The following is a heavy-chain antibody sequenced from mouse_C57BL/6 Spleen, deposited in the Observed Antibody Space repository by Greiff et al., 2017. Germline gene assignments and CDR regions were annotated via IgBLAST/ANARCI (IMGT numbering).Heavy chain of an antibody. J-gene: IGHJ4*01. D-gene: IGHD3-2*02. CDR1: GYTFTSYW. Sequence: QVHVKQPGAELVKPGASVKLSCKASGYTFTSYWMHWVKQRPGRGLEWIGRIDPNSGGTKYNEKFKSKATLTVDKPSSTAYMQLSSLTSEDSAVYYCAREDSSGYFYAMDYWGQGTSVTVSS. V-gene: IGHV1-72*01. CDR2: IDPNSGGT. CDR3: AREDSSGYFYAMDY.